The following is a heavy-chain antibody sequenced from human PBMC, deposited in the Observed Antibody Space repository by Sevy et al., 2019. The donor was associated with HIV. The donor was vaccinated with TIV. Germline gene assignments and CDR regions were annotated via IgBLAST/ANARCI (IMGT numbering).Heavy chain of an antibody. CDR3: ARDTWDIVVVVAAAHYFDY. Sequence: GGSLRLSCAASVFTFSSYWMSWVRQAPGKGLEWVANIKQDGSEKYYVDSVKGRFTISRDNAKNSLYLQMNSLRAEDTAVYYCARDTWDIVVVVAAAHYFDYWGQGTLVTVSS. CDR2: IKQDGSEK. D-gene: IGHD2-15*01. CDR1: VFTFSSYW. J-gene: IGHJ4*02. V-gene: IGHV3-7*03.